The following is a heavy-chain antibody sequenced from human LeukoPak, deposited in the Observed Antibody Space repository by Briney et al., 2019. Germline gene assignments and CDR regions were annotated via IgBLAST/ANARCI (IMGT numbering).Heavy chain of an antibody. Sequence: SETLSLTCTVSGGSVSSGNYYWSWIRQPPGKGLEWIGYIYYSGSTNYNPSLKSRVTISVDTSKNQFSLKLSSVTAADPAVYYCARDPSGYFNYWGQGTLATVSS. J-gene: IGHJ4*02. CDR3: ARDPSGYFNY. CDR1: GGSVSSGNYY. D-gene: IGHD3-22*01. CDR2: IYYSGST. V-gene: IGHV4-61*01.